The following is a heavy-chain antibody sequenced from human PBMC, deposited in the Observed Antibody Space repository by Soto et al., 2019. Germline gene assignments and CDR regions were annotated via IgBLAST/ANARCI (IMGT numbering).Heavy chain of an antibody. Sequence: GESLKISCMGSGYSFTSYWIGWVRQMPGKGLEWMGIIYPGDSDTRYSPSFQGQVTISADKSISTAYLQWSSLKASDTAMYYCARSRRIQLWGNYYYYSVYGRLGPRDHGHRLL. J-gene: IGHJ6*02. CDR2: IYPGDSDT. V-gene: IGHV5-51*01. CDR1: GYSFTSYW. CDR3: ARSRRIQLWGNYYYYSVYGR. D-gene: IGHD5-18*01.